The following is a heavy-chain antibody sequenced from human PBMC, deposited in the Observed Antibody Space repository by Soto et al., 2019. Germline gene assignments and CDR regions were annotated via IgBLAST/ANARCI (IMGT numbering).Heavy chain of an antibody. CDR3: AHLPWKQLWPRAPVVY. CDR1: GFSLSTNGVG. V-gene: IGHV2-5*02. J-gene: IGHJ4*02. Sequence: SGPTLVNPTQTLTLTCTFSGFSLSTNGVGVGWIRQPPGKALEWLGIIFWDDDRRYRPSLKSRVTITKDTSKNQLVLTMTNMDPVDTATYYCAHLPWKQLWPRAPVVYWGQGTPVTVSS. CDR2: IFWDDDR. D-gene: IGHD5-18*01.